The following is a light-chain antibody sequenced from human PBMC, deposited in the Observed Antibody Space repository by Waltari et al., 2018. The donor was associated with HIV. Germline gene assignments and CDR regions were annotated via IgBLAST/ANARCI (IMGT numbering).Light chain of an antibody. J-gene: IGLJ2*01. CDR3: QSYDSTLRVV. Sequence: QPVLTQPPSVSGAPGQRVTISCTRSSSNRGETYYVHGYQQLPGTAPTLLIYDNNNRLAGVPDLFSGSKSGTSASLAITGLQAEDEADYYCQSYDSTLRVVFGGGTKLTVL. CDR2: DNN. V-gene: IGLV1-40*01. CDR1: SSNRGETYY.